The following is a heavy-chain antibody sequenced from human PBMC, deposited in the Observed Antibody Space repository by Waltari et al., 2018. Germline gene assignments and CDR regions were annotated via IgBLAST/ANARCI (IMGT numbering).Heavy chain of an antibody. CDR2: MNPNSGNT. V-gene: IGHV1-8*02. Sequence: QVQLVQSGAEVKKPGASVKVSCKASGYTFTSYDINWVRQATGQGLEWMGWMNPNSGNTGYAQKFQGRATMTRNTSISTAYMELSSLRSEDTAVYYCARTARHYYYYGMDVWGQGTTVTVSS. J-gene: IGHJ6*02. CDR3: ARTARHYYYYGMDV. CDR1: GYTFTSYD. D-gene: IGHD6-6*01.